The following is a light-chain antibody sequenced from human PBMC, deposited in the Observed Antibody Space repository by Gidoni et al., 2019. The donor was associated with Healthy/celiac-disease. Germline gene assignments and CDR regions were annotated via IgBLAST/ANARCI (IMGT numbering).Light chain of an antibody. CDR2: GAS. V-gene: IGKV3-20*01. CDR1: QSVSSSY. J-gene: IGKJ3*01. Sequence: DIVFTQSPGTLSLSPGERATLSCRASQSVSSSYVAWYQQKPGQAPRLLIYGASSRATGIPDRFSGSGSGTDFTLTISRLEPEDFAVYYCQQYGSSPVTFGPGTKVDIK. CDR3: QQYGSSPVT.